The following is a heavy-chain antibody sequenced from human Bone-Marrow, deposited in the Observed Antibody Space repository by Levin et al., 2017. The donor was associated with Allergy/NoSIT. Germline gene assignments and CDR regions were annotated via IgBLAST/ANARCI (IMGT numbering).Heavy chain of an antibody. CDR1: GASISSSNYY. J-gene: IGHJ4*02. Sequence: LSLTCTVSGASISSSNYYWGWIRQPPGKGLSVLFLLSPLFLPSFPPSLDSRVTLSVDTSKNQFSLTLRSVTAADTAVYYCARPLREYNYGLFEHWGQGALVTVSS. CDR2: LSPLFLP. V-gene: IGHV4-39*01. D-gene: IGHD5-18*01. CDR3: ARPLREYNYGLFEH.